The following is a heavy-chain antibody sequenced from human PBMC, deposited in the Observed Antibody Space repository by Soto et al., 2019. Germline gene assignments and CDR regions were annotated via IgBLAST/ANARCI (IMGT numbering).Heavy chain of an antibody. V-gene: IGHV3-66*01. J-gene: IGHJ4*02. CDR3: VREGGYCDKTLCYEDYWGRGGYCDKTFCYEDY. Sequence: EVQLVESGGGLVQPGGSLRLSCAVSGLPVSDRYMSWVRQTPGRRLEWVSVFHDGTIYYADSVKGRFTVSRDNSKNTMYFQMSSLRIEDTAVYYCVREGGYCDKTLCYEDYWGRGGYCDKTFCYEDYWGQGTRVTVSS. CDR1: GLPVSDRY. CDR2: FHDGTI. D-gene: IGHD2-2*01.